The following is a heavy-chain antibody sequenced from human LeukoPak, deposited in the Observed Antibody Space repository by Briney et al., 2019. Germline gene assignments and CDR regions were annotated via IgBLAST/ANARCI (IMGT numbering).Heavy chain of an antibody. J-gene: IGHJ4*02. D-gene: IGHD3-22*01. Sequence: GESLKISCKGSGYRFISYWIGWVRQMPGKGLEWMGIIYPGDSDTRYSPSFQGQVTISADKSISTAYLQWSSLKASDTAMYYCARHEHYYYDSSGYRYWGQGTLVTVSS. CDR2: IYPGDSDT. V-gene: IGHV5-51*01. CDR3: ARHEHYYYDSSGYRY. CDR1: GYRFISYW.